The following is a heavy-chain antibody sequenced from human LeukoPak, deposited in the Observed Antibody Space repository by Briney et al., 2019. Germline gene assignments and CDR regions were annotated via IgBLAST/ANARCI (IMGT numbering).Heavy chain of an antibody. CDR2: IQSKTDSGTT. V-gene: IGHV3-15*05. Sequence: PGGSLRLSCAASGFTFSNAWMSWVRQAPGKGLEWVGRIQSKTDSGTTDYAAPVKGTFTISRDNAKNTLYLQMNSLRAEDTAVYYCARGYHDSSGFYLGYWGQGTLVTVSS. CDR3: ARGYHDSSGFYLGY. CDR1: GFTFSNAW. D-gene: IGHD3-22*01. J-gene: IGHJ4*02.